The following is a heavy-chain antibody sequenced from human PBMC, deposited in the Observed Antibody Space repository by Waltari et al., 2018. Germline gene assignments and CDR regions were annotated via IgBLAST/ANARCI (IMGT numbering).Heavy chain of an antibody. J-gene: IGHJ3*02. CDR1: GYTFPGYH. D-gene: IGHD3-3*01. CDR2: INPNSGGT. Sequence: QVQLVQSGAEVKKPGASVKVSCKASGYTFPGYHINWVRQAPGQGLEWMGWINPNSGGTNYAQKFQGRVTMTRDTSISTAYMELSRLRSDDTAVYYCARISGSITIFGVGVDAFDIWGQGTMVTVSS. CDR3: ARISGSITIFGVGVDAFDI. V-gene: IGHV1-2*02.